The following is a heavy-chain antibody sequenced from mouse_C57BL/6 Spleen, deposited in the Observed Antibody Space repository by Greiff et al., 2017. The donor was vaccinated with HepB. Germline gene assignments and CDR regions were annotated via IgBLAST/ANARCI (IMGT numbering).Heavy chain of an antibody. J-gene: IGHJ4*01. V-gene: IGHV1-9*01. CDR3: ASPITTVVGCAMYY. D-gene: IGHD1-1*01. CDR2: ILPGSGST. Sequence: QVQLQQSGAELMKPGASVKLSCKATGYTFTGYWIEWVKQRPGNGLEWIGEILPGSGSTNYNEKFKGKATFTADTSSNTTYMQLRSLTTEDSAIYFCASPITTVVGCAMYYWGQGTSVTVSS. CDR1: GYTFTGYW.